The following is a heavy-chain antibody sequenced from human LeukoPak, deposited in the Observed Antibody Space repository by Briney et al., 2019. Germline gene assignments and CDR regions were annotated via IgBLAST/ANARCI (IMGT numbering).Heavy chain of an antibody. V-gene: IGHV3-49*04. CDR1: GFTFSDYA. D-gene: IGHD2-8*02. J-gene: IGHJ4*02. CDR3: SRSRFAPTGPRGDY. CDR2: IRSKGHGGTT. Sequence: QPGGSLRLSCTVSGFTFSDYAMSWVRQAPGKGLEWVGFIRSKGHGGTTEYAASVKDRFTISRDDSKNIAYLQMNSLKTEDTAVYYCSRSRFAPTGPRGDYWGQGTLVIVSS.